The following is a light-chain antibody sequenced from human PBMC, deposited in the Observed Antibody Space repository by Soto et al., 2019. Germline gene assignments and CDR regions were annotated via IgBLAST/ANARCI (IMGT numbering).Light chain of an antibody. CDR2: EVY. J-gene: IGLJ1*01. Sequence: QSALTQPPSASGSPGQSVTISCTGTSSDVGGYNYVSWYQHHPGKAPKLIIYEVYKRPSGVPDRFSGSKSGNTAALTVSGLQAEDEADYYCSSYVGTNSYVFGTGTKATVL. CDR1: SSDVGGYNY. V-gene: IGLV2-8*01. CDR3: SSYVGTNSYV.